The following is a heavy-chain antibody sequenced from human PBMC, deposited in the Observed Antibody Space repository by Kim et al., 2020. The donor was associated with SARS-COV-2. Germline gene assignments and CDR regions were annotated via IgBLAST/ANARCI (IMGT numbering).Heavy chain of an antibody. J-gene: IGHJ6*02. V-gene: IGHV4-28*01. D-gene: IGHD1-26*01. CDR3: ARRGGSYDYYGMDV. Sequence: YNPSLKSRVTMSVDMSKNQFSLKLSSVTAVDTAVYYCARRGGSYDYYGMDVWGQGTTVTVSS.